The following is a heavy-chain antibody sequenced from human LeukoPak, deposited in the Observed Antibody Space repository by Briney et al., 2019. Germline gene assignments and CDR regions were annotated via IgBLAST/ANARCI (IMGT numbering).Heavy chain of an antibody. V-gene: IGHV3-23*01. Sequence: GGSLRLSCAASGFTFSSYAMSWVRQAPGQGLEWVSAISGSGSRTYYADSVKGRFTISRDNSQNTLYLQMNSLRAEDTAVYYCAKRSPTLRAFDIWGQGTMVTVSS. CDR2: ISGSGSRT. CDR1: GFTFSSYA. J-gene: IGHJ3*02. CDR3: AKRSPTLRAFDI.